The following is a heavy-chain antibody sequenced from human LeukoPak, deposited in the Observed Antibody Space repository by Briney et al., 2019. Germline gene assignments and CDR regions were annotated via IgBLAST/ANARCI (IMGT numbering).Heavy chain of an antibody. V-gene: IGHV1-2*02. D-gene: IGHD1-26*01. J-gene: IGHJ4*02. CDR3: ARTIYSGSYSDY. CDR1: GYTFTGYY. CDR2: INPNSGGT. Sequence: ASVKVSCKASGYTFTGYYMHWVRQAPGQGLEWMGWINPNSGGTNYAQKFQGRVTMTRDTSISTAYMELSRLRSDDTAVYYCARTIYSGSYSDYWGQGTLVTVSS.